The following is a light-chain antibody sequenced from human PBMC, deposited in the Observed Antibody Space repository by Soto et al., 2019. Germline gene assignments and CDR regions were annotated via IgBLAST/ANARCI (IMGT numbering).Light chain of an antibody. CDR3: SSFTSSLTLV. Sequence: QSALTQPASVSGSPGQSIAISCTGTSSDIGAYNYVSWYQKHPGKAPKLMIYEVSNRPSGVSNRFSASKSGNTASLTISGLQADDEGDYYCSSFTSSLTLVFGGGTKVTVL. V-gene: IGLV2-14*01. J-gene: IGLJ3*02. CDR1: SSDIGAYNY. CDR2: EVS.